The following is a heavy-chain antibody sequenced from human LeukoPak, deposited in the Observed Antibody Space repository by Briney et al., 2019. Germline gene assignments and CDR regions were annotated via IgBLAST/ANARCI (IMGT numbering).Heavy chain of an antibody. CDR1: GITVSDNS. V-gene: IGHV3-11*04. D-gene: IGHD6-19*01. J-gene: IGHJ4*02. Sequence: GGSLRLSCAVSGITVSDNSMTWVRQAPGKGLEWVSYISSSGSTIYYADSVKGRFTISRDNAKKSLYLQMNSLRAEDTAVYYCARVYSSGWSYWGQGTLVTVSS. CDR2: ISSSGSTI. CDR3: ARVYSSGWSY.